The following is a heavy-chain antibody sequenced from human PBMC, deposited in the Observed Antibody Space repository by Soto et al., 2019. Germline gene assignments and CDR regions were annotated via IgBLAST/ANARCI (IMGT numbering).Heavy chain of an antibody. CDR2: TYYRSKWYN. D-gene: IGHD6-13*01. CDR3: ARVGSSSPGNYYYGMDV. V-gene: IGHV6-1*01. Sequence: SQTLSLTCAISGDSVSSNSAAWNWIRQSPSRGLEWLGRTYYRSKWYNDYAVSVKSRITINPDTSKNQFSLQLSSVTPEDTAVYYCARVGSSSPGNYYYGMDVWGQGTTVTVSS. CDR1: GDSVSSNSAA. J-gene: IGHJ6*02.